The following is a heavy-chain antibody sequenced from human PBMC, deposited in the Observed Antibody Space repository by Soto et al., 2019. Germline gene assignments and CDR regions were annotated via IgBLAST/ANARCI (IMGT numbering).Heavy chain of an antibody. CDR3: ACGYSYGYALDY. CDR2: ITSSSRTI. Sequence: EVQLVESGGGFVQPGGSLRLSCAASGFTFSSYSMNWVRQAPGKGLEWFSYITSSSRTIYYADSVKGRFTISRDNAKNSLYLQMNSLRDEDTAVYYCACGYSYGYALDYWGQGTLVTVSS. CDR1: GFTFSSYS. V-gene: IGHV3-48*02. J-gene: IGHJ4*02. D-gene: IGHD5-18*01.